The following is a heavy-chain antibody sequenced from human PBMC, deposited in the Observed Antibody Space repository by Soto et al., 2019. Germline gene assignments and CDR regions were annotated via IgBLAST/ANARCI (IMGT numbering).Heavy chain of an antibody. Sequence: ASVKVSCKASGYTFTSYGISWVRQAPGQWLEWMGWISAYNGNTNYAQKLQGRVTMTTDTSTSTVYMELRSLRSDDTAVYYCARDATVTTRWFDPWGQGTLVTVSS. CDR1: GYTFTSYG. V-gene: IGHV1-18*01. J-gene: IGHJ5*02. CDR2: ISAYNGNT. CDR3: ARDATVTTRWFDP. D-gene: IGHD4-4*01.